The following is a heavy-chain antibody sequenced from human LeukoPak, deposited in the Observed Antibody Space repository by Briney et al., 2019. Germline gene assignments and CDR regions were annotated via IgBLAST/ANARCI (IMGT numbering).Heavy chain of an antibody. V-gene: IGHV1-69*13. Sequence: GASVKVSCKASGGTFSNYAISWVRQAPGQGLEWMGGIIPMFGTANYAQKFQGRVTITADESTSTAYMELSSLRSEDTAVYYCARANVTFGGITVVWDWFDPWGQGTLVTVSS. CDR1: GGTFSNYA. D-gene: IGHD3-16*02. CDR2: IIPMFGTA. J-gene: IGHJ5*02. CDR3: ARANVTFGGITVVWDWFDP.